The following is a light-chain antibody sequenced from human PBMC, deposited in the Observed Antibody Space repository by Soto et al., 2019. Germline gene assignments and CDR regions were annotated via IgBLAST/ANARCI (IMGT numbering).Light chain of an antibody. V-gene: IGLV2-14*03. CDR3: SSYRSGSVL. CDR2: DIR. Sequence: QSALTQPASVSGSPGQSITISCTGTSSDIGANDFVSWYQQHPVKAPKLMIYDIRNRPSGVSNRFSGSKSGNTASLTISGLQPEDEADYYCSSYRSGSVLFGGGTKVTVL. CDR1: SSDIGANDF. J-gene: IGLJ2*01.